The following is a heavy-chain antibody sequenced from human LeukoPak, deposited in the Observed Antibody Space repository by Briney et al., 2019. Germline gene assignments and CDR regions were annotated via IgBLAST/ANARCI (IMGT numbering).Heavy chain of an antibody. V-gene: IGHV1-46*01. J-gene: IGHJ4*02. CDR2: INPSGGST. CDR3: ARVEGYGSGSYTFDY. CDR1: GYTFTSYY. Sequence: GASVKVSCKASGYTFTSYYMHWVRQAPGQGLEWMGIINPSGGSTSYAQEFQGRVTMTRDTSTSTVYMELSSLRSEDAAVYYCARVEGYGSGSYTFDYWGQGTLVTVSS. D-gene: IGHD3-10*01.